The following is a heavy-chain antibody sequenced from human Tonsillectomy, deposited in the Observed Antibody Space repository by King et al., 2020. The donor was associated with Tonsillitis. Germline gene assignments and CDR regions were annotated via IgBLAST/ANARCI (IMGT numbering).Heavy chain of an antibody. D-gene: IGHD6-19*01. CDR1: GGPISSYY. J-gene: IGHJ4*01. CDR3: ARKASSGWYAARFDY. Sequence: VQLQESGPGLVKPSETLSLTCTVSGGPISSYYWSWIRQPPGKGLEWIGYIYYSGSTNYNPSLKSRVTISVDTSQNQFSLKLSSVTAADTAVYYYARKASSGWYAARFDYWGQGTLVTVSS. CDR2: IYYSGST. V-gene: IGHV4-59*01.